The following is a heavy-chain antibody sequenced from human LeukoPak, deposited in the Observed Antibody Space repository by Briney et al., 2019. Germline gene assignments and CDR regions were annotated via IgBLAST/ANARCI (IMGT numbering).Heavy chain of an antibody. Sequence: ASVKVSCKASGYTFTSYDIHWVRQATGQGLEWMGRMNPNNGNTGEAQKFQGRVTMTRDPSISTAYMELSSLRSEDTGVYFCARALAGTAELDVWGKGTTVTVSS. CDR3: ARALAGTAELDV. CDR2: MNPNNGNT. CDR1: GYTFTSYD. J-gene: IGHJ6*04. V-gene: IGHV1-8*01. D-gene: IGHD1-1*01.